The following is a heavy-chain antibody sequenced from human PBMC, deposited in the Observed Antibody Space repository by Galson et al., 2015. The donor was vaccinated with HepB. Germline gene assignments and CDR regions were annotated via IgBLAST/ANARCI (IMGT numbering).Heavy chain of an antibody. CDR1: GGSISNSRYY. Sequence: ETLSLTCTVSGGSISNSRYYWGWIRQPPGKGLEWIGHIYYNGNTYYNPSLKSRVTISVDTSRNQFSLKLNSVTAADTAVYYCARELRSSWFSLFDYWGQGTLVTVSS. CDR3: ARELRSSWFSLFDY. D-gene: IGHD6-13*01. CDR2: IYYNGNT. V-gene: IGHV4-39*07. J-gene: IGHJ4*02.